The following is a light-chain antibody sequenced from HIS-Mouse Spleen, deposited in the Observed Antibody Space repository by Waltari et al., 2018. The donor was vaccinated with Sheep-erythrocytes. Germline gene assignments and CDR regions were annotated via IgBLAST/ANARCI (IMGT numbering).Light chain of an antibody. CDR1: SSNIGSNY. J-gene: IGLJ2*01. CDR2: RNN. V-gene: IGLV1-47*01. CDR3: AAWDDSLRKV. Sequence: QSVLTQPPSASGTPGQRVTISCSGSSSNIGSNYVYWYQQPPGTAPKLPIYRNNPRPSGVPDRFSGSKSGTSASLAISGLRSEDEADYYCAAWDDSLRKVFGGGTKLTVL.